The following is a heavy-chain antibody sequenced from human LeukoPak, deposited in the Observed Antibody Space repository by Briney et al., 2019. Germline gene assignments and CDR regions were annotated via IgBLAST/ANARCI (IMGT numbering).Heavy chain of an antibody. CDR2: ISSSSTYI. D-gene: IGHD1-26*01. J-gene: IGHJ4*02. Sequence: PGGSLRLSCAASGFSFSNCSMNWVRQAPGKGLEWVSSISSSSTYIYYADSLEGRFTISRDNVRNSLYLQMNSLRAEDTAVYYCARGGARYFDHWGQGILVTVSS. CDR1: GFSFSNCS. CDR3: ARGGARYFDH. V-gene: IGHV3-21*04.